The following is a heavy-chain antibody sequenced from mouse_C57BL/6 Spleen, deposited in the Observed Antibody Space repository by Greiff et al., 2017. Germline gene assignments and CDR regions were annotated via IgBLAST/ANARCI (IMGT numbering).Heavy chain of an antibody. CDR1: GYTFTSYW. CDR2: IDPSDSYT. CDR3: ARERMDY. Sequence: QVQLQQPGAELVKPGASVKLSCKASGYTFTSYWMQWVKQRPGQGLEWIGEIDPSDSYTNYYQKFKGKATLTVDTSSSTAYMQLSSLTSEDSAVYYCARERMDYWGQGTSVTVSS. V-gene: IGHV1-50*01. J-gene: IGHJ4*01.